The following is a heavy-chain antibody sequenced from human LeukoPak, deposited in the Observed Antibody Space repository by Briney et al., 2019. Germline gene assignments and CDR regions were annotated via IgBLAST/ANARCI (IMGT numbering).Heavy chain of an antibody. D-gene: IGHD3-10*01. Sequence: NPSGTLSLTCAVSGGSINSSNWWSWVRQPPGKGLEWIGEIYHSGSSNYNPSLKSRVTISVDTSKNQFSLKLSSVTAADTAVYYCASEVRGVIPGAFDIWGQGTMVTVSS. J-gene: IGHJ3*02. V-gene: IGHV4-4*02. CDR1: GGSINSSNW. CDR2: IYHSGSS. CDR3: ASEVRGVIPGAFDI.